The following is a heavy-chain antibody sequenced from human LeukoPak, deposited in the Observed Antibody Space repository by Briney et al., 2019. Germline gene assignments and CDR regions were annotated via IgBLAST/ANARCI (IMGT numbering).Heavy chain of an antibody. J-gene: IGHJ4*02. Sequence: SETLSLTCTVSGGSISSYYWGWIRQPAGKGLEWIGRIYSSGGTNYNPSLKSRVTMSLDTSKNHFSLKLSSVTAADTAVYYCARDQMGHCTDGVCSRFFDYWGQGTLVTVSS. V-gene: IGHV4-4*07. CDR1: GGSISSYY. CDR3: ARDQMGHCTDGVCSRFFDY. CDR2: IYSSGGT. D-gene: IGHD2-8*01.